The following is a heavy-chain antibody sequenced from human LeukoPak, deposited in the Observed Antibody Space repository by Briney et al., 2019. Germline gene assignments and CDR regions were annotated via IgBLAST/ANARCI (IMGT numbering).Heavy chain of an antibody. Sequence: ASVKVSSTASGYTFTSYGISWVRQAPGQGLEWMGWISAYNGNTNYAQKLQGRVTMTTDTSTSTAYMELRSLRSDDTAVYYCARVDYDFWTGYQNAFDIWGQGTMVTVSS. J-gene: IGHJ3*02. CDR1: GYTFTSYG. CDR2: ISAYNGNT. D-gene: IGHD3-3*01. CDR3: ARVDYDFWTGYQNAFDI. V-gene: IGHV1-18*01.